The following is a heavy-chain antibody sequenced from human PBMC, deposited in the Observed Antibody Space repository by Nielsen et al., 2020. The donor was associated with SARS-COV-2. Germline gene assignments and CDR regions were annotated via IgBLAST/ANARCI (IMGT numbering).Heavy chain of an antibody. J-gene: IGHJ3*02. CDR2: ISSSSSYI. Sequence: GGSLRLSCAASGFTFSSYSMNWVRQAPGKGLEWVSSISSSSSYIYYADSVKGRFTISRDNAKNSLYLQMNSLRAEDTAVYYCAIIWSGYTDVFDIWGQGTMVTVSS. CDR1: GFTFSSYS. V-gene: IGHV3-21*01. D-gene: IGHD3-3*01. CDR3: AIIWSGYTDVFDI.